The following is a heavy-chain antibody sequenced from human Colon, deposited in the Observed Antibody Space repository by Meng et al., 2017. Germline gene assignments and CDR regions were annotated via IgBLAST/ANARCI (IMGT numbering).Heavy chain of an antibody. CDR2: ISGSGDST. CDR1: GFIFNNYG. D-gene: IGHD5-24*01. V-gene: IGHV3-23*01. J-gene: IGHJ4*02. Sequence: GESLKISCVGSGFIFNNYGMNWVRQAPGKGLEGVPDISGSGDSTYYADSVKGRFTISRDNSRNTLYLQMNSLRVEDTAMYYCAKRRRDGYNSEFDSWGQGILVTVSS. CDR3: AKRRRDGYNSEFDS.